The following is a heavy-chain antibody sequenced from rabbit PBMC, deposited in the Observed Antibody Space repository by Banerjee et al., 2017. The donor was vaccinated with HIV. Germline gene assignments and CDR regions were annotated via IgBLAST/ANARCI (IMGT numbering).Heavy chain of an antibody. D-gene: IGHD4-2*01. Sequence: QEQLVESGGGLVTLGGSLKLSYKASGIDFSSYGISWVRQAPGKGLEWIACIYAGSSDYTYYASWAKGRFTISKTSSTTVTLQMTSLIAADTATYFCARPPYVGSTWYFKLWGQGTLVTVS. CDR1: GIDFSSYG. J-gene: IGHJ4*01. V-gene: IGHV1S45*01. CDR2: IYAGSSDYT. CDR3: ARPPYVGSTWYFKL.